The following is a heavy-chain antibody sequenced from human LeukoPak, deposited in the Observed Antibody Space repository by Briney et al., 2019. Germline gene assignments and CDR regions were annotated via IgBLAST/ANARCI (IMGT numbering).Heavy chain of an antibody. Sequence: PSETLSPTCTVSGGSISSYYWSWIRQPPGKGLEWIGYIYYSGSTNYNPSLKSRVTISVDTSKNQFFLKLSSVTAADTAVYYCARMDSGGDCYSLDYWGQGTLVTVSS. CDR1: GGSISSYY. J-gene: IGHJ4*02. CDR3: ARMDSGGDCYSLDY. V-gene: IGHV4-59*01. D-gene: IGHD2-21*02. CDR2: IYYSGST.